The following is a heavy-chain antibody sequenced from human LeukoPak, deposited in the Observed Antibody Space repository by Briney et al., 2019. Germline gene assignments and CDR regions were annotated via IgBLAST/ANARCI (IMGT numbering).Heavy chain of an antibody. CDR2: MNPNSGNT. CDR1: GYTFTSYD. CDR3: ARGLGITMVRGVKSYWFDP. V-gene: IGHV1-8*01. J-gene: IGHJ5*02. D-gene: IGHD3-10*01. Sequence: GASVKVSCKASGYTFTSYDINWVRQATGQGLEWMGWMNPNSGNTGYAQKFQGRVTMTRNTSISTAYMELSSLRSEDTAVYYCARGLGITMVRGVKSYWFDPWGQGTLVTVSS.